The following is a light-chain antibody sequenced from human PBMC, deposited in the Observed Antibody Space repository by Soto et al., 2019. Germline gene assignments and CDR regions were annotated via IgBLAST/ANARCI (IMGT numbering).Light chain of an antibody. V-gene: IGKV3-20*01. Sequence: EIVLTQSPGTLSLSPGERATLSCRASQSVSSSYLAWYQQKPGQATRLLIYGASSRPTGIPDRFSGSGSGTDFTLTISRLEPEDFAVYYCQQYGSSSTFGQGTRLEN. CDR1: QSVSSSY. CDR3: QQYGSSST. CDR2: GAS. J-gene: IGKJ5*01.